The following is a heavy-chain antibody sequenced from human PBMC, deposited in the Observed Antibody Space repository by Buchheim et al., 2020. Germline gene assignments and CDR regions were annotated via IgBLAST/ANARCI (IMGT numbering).Heavy chain of an antibody. CDR1: GFTFSSYS. CDR2: ISSSSSTI. Sequence: EVQLVESGGGLVQPGGSLRLSCAASGFTFSSYSMNWVRQAPGKGLEWVSYISSSSSTIYYADSVKGRFTISRDNAKNSLYLQMNSLRAEDTAVYYCASRYCSGGSCSQHFDYWGQGTL. V-gene: IGHV3-48*01. CDR3: ASRYCSGGSCSQHFDY. J-gene: IGHJ4*02. D-gene: IGHD2-15*01.